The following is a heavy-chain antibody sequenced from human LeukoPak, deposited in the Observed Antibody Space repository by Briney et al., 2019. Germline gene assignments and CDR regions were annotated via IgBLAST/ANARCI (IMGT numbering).Heavy chain of an antibody. J-gene: IGHJ6*02. CDR2: ITGSGGST. V-gene: IGHV3-23*01. Sequence: GGSLRLSCAASGFTFSSYVVSWVRQAPGKGLEWVSAITGSGGSTYYGDSVKGRFTISRDNSKNTLYLQMNSLRAEDTAVYYCAKDLHCSGGSCYYYGMDVWGQGTTVTVSS. D-gene: IGHD2-15*01. CDR1: GFTFSSYV. CDR3: AKDLHCSGGSCYYYGMDV.